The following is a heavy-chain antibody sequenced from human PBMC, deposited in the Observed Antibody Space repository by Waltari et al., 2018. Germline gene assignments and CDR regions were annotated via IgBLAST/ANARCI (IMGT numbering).Heavy chain of an antibody. CDR1: GYTFTDYY. CDR2: GEPEDGET. D-gene: IGHD2-2*01. CDR3: ATVGDFIVPAVEYFQH. V-gene: IGHV1-69-2*01. Sequence: EVQLVQSGAEVKKPGATVKISCKVSGYTFTDYYMHWVQQAPGKGLEWMGLGEPEDGETIDAEEFQGRVTITADTATDTAYMELSSLRSEDTAVYYCATVGDFIVPAVEYFQHWGQGTLVTVSS. J-gene: IGHJ1*01.